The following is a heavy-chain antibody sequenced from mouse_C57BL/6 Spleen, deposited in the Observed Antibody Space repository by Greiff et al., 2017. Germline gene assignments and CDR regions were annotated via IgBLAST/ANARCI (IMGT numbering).Heavy chain of an antibody. Sequence: QVQLQQPGAELVMPGASVKLSCKASGYTFTSYWMHWVKQRPGQGLEWIGEIDPSDSYTNYNQKFKGKSTLTVDKSSSTAYMQLSSLTSEDSAVYYCARRGRVFDYWGQGTTLTVSS. CDR2: IDPSDSYT. J-gene: IGHJ2*01. CDR1: GYTFTSYW. V-gene: IGHV1-69*01. CDR3: ARRGRVFDY.